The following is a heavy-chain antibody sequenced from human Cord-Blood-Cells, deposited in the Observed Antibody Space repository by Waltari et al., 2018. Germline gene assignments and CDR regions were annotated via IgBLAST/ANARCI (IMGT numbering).Heavy chain of an antibody. CDR3: ARVAGYWYFDL. J-gene: IGHJ2*01. V-gene: IGHV3-21*01. CDR1: GFTFSSYS. D-gene: IGHD6-19*01. CDR2: IRRRSSYI. Sequence: EVQLVESGGGLVKPGGSLRLSCAASGFTFSSYSMNWVRQAPGNGRERVSCIRRRSSYIYYADSVKCRFTISRDNAKNSLYLQMNSLRAEDTAVYYCARVAGYWYFDLWGRGTLVTVSS.